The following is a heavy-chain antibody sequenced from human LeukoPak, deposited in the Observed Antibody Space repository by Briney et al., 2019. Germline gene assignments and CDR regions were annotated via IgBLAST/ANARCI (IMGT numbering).Heavy chain of an antibody. D-gene: IGHD3-22*01. CDR3: ARVRHYDSSGYADY. Sequence: WASVKVSCKASGYTFTSYGISWVRRAPGQGLEWMGWISAYNGNTNYAQKLQGRVTMTTDTSTSTAYMELRSLRSDDTAVYYCARVRHYDSSGYADYWGQGALVTVSS. CDR2: ISAYNGNT. CDR1: GYTFTSYG. J-gene: IGHJ4*02. V-gene: IGHV1-18*01.